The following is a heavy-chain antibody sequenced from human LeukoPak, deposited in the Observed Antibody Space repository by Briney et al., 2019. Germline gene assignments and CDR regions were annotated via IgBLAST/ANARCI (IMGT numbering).Heavy chain of an antibody. J-gene: IGHJ4*02. CDR2: IYYSGST. CDR1: GGSISSYY. Sequence: ETLSLTCTVSGGSISSYYWSWIRQPPGKGLEWIVYIYYSGSTNYNPSLKSRVTISVDTSKNQFSLKLSSVTAADTAVYYCARAQYDFWSGYELPGHFDYWGQGTLVTVSS. D-gene: IGHD3-3*01. CDR3: ARAQYDFWSGYELPGHFDY. V-gene: IGHV4-59*01.